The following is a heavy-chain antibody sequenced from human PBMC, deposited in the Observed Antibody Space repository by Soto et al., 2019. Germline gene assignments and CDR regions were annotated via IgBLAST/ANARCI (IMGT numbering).Heavy chain of an antibody. D-gene: IGHD6-19*01. CDR3: AKALIRVAGTVSTS. CDR1: GFIFSSYG. V-gene: IGHV3-23*01. CDR2: ISGSGRST. Sequence: GGSLRLSCAASGFIFSSYGMSWVRQAPGKGLEWVSGISGSGRSTYYADSVKGRFTISRDNSKNTLYLQMDSLRAEDTAVYYCAKALIRVAGTVSTSWGQGTLVTVSS. J-gene: IGHJ4*02.